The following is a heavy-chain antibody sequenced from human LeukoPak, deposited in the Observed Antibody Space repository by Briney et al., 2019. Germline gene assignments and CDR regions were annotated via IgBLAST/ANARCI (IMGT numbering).Heavy chain of an antibody. V-gene: IGHV4-4*07. CDR1: GGSISSYY. CDR3: ARDWSHCSGGSCYYWFDP. J-gene: IGHJ5*02. D-gene: IGHD2-15*01. CDR2: IYTSGST. Sequence: SETLSLTCTVSGGSISSYYWSWIRQAAGKGLEWIGRIYTSGSTNYNPSLKSRVTMSVDTSKNQFSLKLSSVTAADTAVYYCARDWSHCSGGSCYYWFDPWGQGTLVTVSS.